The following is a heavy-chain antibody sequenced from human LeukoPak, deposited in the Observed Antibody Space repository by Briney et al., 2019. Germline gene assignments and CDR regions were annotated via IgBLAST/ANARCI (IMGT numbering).Heavy chain of an antibody. J-gene: IGHJ3*02. CDR2: ISGSGSST. V-gene: IGHV3-23*01. D-gene: IGHD2-2*01. CDR1: GFTFSSSA. CDR3: AKGKMYLDAFDI. Sequence: GGSLRLSCAASGFTFSSSAMSWVRQAPGKGLEWVSAISGSGSSTHYADSVKGRFTISRDNSKNTLYLQMNSLRADDTAVYYRAKGKMYLDAFDIWGQGTMVTVSS.